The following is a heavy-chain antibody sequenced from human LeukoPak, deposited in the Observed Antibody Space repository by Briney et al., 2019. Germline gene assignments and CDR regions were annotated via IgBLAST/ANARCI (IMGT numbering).Heavy chain of an antibody. V-gene: IGHV4-59*01. CDR1: GGSISSYY. Sequence: SETLSLTCTVSGGSISSYYWSWIRQPPGKGLEWIAYIYYSGSTNYNPSLKSRVTISVDTSKNQFSLKLSSVTAADTAVYYCARRYGSGRKPYYFDYWGQGTLVTVSS. J-gene: IGHJ4*02. D-gene: IGHD3-10*01. CDR2: IYYSGST. CDR3: ARRYGSGRKPYYFDY.